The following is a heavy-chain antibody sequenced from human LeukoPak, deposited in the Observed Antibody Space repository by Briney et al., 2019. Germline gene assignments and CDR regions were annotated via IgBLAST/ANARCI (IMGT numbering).Heavy chain of an antibody. J-gene: IGHJ5*02. D-gene: IGHD3-10*01. CDR3: AKDRDSGSGYYMWGLFDA. CDR2: INPNSGGT. CDR1: GYTFTGYY. V-gene: IGHV1-2*06. Sequence: GASVKVSCKASGYTFTGYYMHWVRQAPGQGLEWMGRINPNSGGTNYAQKFQGRVTMTRDTSISTAYMELSRLRSDDTAVYYCAKDRDSGSGYYMWGLFDAWGQGTLVTVSS.